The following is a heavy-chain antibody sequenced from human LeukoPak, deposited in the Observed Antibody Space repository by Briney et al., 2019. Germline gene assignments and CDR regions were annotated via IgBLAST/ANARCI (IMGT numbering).Heavy chain of an antibody. CDR3: ARVHDYYYYDSSGYYSGLGPVKYYFDY. Sequence: MSSETLSLTCTVSGASIRSYGFYWGWVRQPPGKGLEWIGSIYHSGDTYYNPSLKSRVTISVDTSKNQFSLKLSSVTAADTAVYYCARVHDYYYYDSSGYYSGLGPVKYYFDYWGQGTLVTVSS. CDR2: IYHSGDT. V-gene: IGHV4-39*07. J-gene: IGHJ4*02. CDR1: GASIRSYGFY. D-gene: IGHD3-22*01.